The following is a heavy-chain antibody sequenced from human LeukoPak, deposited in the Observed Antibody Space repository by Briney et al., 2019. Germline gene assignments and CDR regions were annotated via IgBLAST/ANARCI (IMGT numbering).Heavy chain of an antibody. CDR2: VSKTGDT. CDR1: GGSLTTHY. Sequence: SETLSLTCTVSGGSLTTHYWAWLRQPPGKGLEWIGFVSKTGDTNPNPSLKSRVTISVDTSKNTFSLQLGSLTAADTAVYFCARRGAPSKLYYLDSWGQGTLVTVSS. D-gene: IGHD1-26*01. CDR3: ARRGAPSKLYYLDS. J-gene: IGHJ4*02. V-gene: IGHV4-59*08.